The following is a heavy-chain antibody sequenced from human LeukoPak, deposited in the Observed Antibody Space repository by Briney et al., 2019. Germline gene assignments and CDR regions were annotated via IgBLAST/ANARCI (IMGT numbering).Heavy chain of an antibody. Sequence: GGSLRLSCAASGFTFSSHAMHWVRQAPGKGLEWVAVISYDGSNKNYVDSVKGRFTVSRDNSKNTLDLQMNSLRAEDSAVYYCARDMGGRYQIDYWGQGTLATVSS. CDR1: GFTFSSHA. V-gene: IGHV3-30-3*01. D-gene: IGHD1-26*01. J-gene: IGHJ4*02. CDR3: ARDMGGRYQIDY. CDR2: ISYDGSNK.